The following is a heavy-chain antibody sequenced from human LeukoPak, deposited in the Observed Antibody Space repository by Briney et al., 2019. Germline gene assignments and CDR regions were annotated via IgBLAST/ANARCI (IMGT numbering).Heavy chain of an antibody. J-gene: IGHJ4*02. D-gene: IGHD5-24*01. CDR3: AKDIGSGMATSYFDY. Sequence: GGSLRLSCAASGLTFDDYAMHWVRQAPGKGLEWVSGISWNSGSIGYADSVKGRFTISRDNAKNSLYLQMNSLRAEDTALYYCAKDIGSGMATSYFDYWGQGTLVTVSS. CDR1: GLTFDDYA. CDR2: ISWNSGSI. V-gene: IGHV3-9*01.